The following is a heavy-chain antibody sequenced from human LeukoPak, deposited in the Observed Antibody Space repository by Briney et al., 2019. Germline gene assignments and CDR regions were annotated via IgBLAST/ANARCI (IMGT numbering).Heavy chain of an antibody. CDR2: IIPIFGTA. Sequence: AASVKVPCKASGGTFSSYAISWVRQAPGQGLEWMGGIIPIFGTANYAQKFQGRVTITADESTSTAYMELSSLRSEDTAVYYCARVRMTEYDYGDYPGAFDIWGQGTMVTVSS. D-gene: IGHD4-17*01. J-gene: IGHJ3*02. V-gene: IGHV1-69*13. CDR3: ARVRMTEYDYGDYPGAFDI. CDR1: GGTFSSYA.